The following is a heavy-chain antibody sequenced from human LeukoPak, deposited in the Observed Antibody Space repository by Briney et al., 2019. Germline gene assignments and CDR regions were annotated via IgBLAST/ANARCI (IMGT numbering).Heavy chain of an antibody. CDR2: ISYDGSNK. J-gene: IGHJ4*02. CDR3: ARGSGWYLNY. CDR1: GFTFSSYA. Sequence: GGSLRLSCAVSGFTFSSYAMHWVRQAPGKGLEWVAVISYDGSNKYYADSVKGRFTISRDNSKNTLYLQMNSLRAEDTAVYYCARGSGWYLNYWGQGTLVTVSS. V-gene: IGHV3-30-3*01. D-gene: IGHD6-19*01.